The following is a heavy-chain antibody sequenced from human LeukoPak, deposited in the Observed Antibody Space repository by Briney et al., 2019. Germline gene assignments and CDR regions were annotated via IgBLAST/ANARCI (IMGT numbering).Heavy chain of an antibody. J-gene: IGHJ4*02. Sequence: SETLSLTCTVSGGSISSSSYYWGWIRQPPGEGLEWIGSIYYSGSTYYNPSLKSRVTISVDTSKNQFSLKLSSVTAADTAVYYCALEMATISEWGQGTLVTVSS. CDR3: ALEMATISE. D-gene: IGHD5-24*01. CDR2: IYYSGST. V-gene: IGHV4-39*01. CDR1: GGSISSSSYY.